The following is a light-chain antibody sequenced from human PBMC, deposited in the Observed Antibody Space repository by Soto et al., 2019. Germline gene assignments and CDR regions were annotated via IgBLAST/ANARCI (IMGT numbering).Light chain of an antibody. V-gene: IGKV3-20*01. CDR3: QQYGSSPPYT. CDR2: GAS. CDR1: QSVSSSY. J-gene: IGKJ2*01. Sequence: EIVLTQSPGTLSLSPGERATLSCRASQSVSSSYLAWYQQKPGQAPRLLIYGASSRATGIPDRFSGSGSGPAFTLPISRLEAEDFAVYYCQQYGSSPPYTFGQGTKLEIK.